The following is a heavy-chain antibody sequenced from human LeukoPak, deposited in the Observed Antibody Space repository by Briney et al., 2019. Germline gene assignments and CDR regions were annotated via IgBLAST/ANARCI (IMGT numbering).Heavy chain of an antibody. V-gene: IGHV3-48*03. D-gene: IGHD3-10*02. CDR1: GFTFSSYE. J-gene: IGHJ6*04. CDR2: ISSSGGTI. CDR3: AELGITMIGGV. Sequence: GGSLRLSCAASGFTFSSYEINWVCRAPGKGLEWVSYISSSGGTIYYADSVKVLFTISRYNAKNSLYLQMNSLRAEDTAVYYCAELGITMIGGVWGKGTTVTISS.